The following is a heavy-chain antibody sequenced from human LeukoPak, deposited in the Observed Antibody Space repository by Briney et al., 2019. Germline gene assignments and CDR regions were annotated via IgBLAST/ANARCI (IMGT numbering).Heavy chain of an antibody. V-gene: IGHV4-59*01. D-gene: IGHD5-24*01. Sequence: PSETLSLTCTVSGGSISSYYWSWIRQPPGKGLEWIGYIYYSGSTNYNPSLKSRVTISVDTSKNQFSLKLSSVTAADTAVYYCARVVEMAYPPGGFDHWGQGTLVTVSS. CDR1: GGSISSYY. J-gene: IGHJ4*02. CDR2: IYYSGST. CDR3: ARVVEMAYPPGGFDH.